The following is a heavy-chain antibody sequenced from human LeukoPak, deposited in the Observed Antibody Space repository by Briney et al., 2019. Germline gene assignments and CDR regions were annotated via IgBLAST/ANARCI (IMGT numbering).Heavy chain of an antibody. J-gene: IGHJ6*02. D-gene: IGHD6-19*01. Sequence: PGRSLRLSCAASGFTFDDYAMHWVRQAPGKGLEWVSGISWNSGSIGYADSVKGRFTISRDNAKNSLYPQMNSLRAEDTALYYCAKDIGSGWPYYYGMDVWGQGTTVTVSS. CDR2: ISWNSGSI. CDR3: AKDIGSGWPYYYGMDV. CDR1: GFTFDDYA. V-gene: IGHV3-9*01.